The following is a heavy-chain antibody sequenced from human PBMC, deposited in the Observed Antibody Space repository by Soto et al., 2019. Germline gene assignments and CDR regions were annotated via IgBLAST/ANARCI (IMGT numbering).Heavy chain of an antibody. J-gene: IGHJ4*02. CDR3: AVEYCSSTSCYRDY. CDR2: IIPILGIA. Sequence: QVQLVQSGAEVKKPGSSVKVSCKASGGTFSSYTISWVRQAPGQGLEWMGRIIPILGIANYAQKFQGRVSSTADKSTSTAYMELSSLRSEDTAVYYCAVEYCSSTSCYRDYWGQGPLVTVSS. D-gene: IGHD2-2*02. CDR1: GGTFSSYT. V-gene: IGHV1-69*02.